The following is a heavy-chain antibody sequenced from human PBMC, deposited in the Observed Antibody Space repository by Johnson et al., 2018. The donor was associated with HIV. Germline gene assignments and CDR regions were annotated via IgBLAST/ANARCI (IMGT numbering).Heavy chain of an antibody. CDR2: IYSGGST. CDR1: GFTVSSNY. V-gene: IGHV3-66*02. J-gene: IGHJ3*01. CDR3: ARASRDGYTWDAFDV. D-gene: IGHD5-24*01. Sequence: VQLVESGGGLVQPGGSLRLSCAASGFTVSSNYMSWVRQAPGKGLKWVSVIYSGGSTYYADSVKGRFTISRDNSKNTLYLQMYSLRAEDMAVYYLARASRDGYTWDAFDVWGQGTRVTVSS.